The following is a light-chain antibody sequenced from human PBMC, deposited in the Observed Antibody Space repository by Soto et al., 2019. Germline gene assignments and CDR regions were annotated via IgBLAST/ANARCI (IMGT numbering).Light chain of an antibody. Sequence: QSVLTQPPSVSGAPGQRVTISCTGSNSNIGAGYDLHWYQQFPGAAPKLLIFAYTNRPSGVPDRFSGSKSGTSASLAITGLQADDEADYSCQSFDSSLTAWVFGGGTKLTVL. CDR2: AYT. J-gene: IGLJ3*02. V-gene: IGLV1-40*01. CDR3: QSFDSSLTAWV. CDR1: NSNIGAGYD.